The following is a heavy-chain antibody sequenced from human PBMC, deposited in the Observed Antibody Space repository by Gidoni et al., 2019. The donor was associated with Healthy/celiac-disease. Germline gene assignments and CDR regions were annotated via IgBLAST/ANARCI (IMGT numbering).Heavy chain of an antibody. CDR3: ASPYGEPANWFDP. V-gene: IGHV1-69*01. CDR1: GVTFSSYA. D-gene: IGHD4-17*01. J-gene: IGHJ5*02. Sequence: QLQLMQSGAEVQRPWSSVKVSCKASGVTFSSYAISWVRQAPGQGLEWMGGIIPIFGTANYAQKCQGRVTITADESTSTAYMELSSLRSEDTAVYYCASPYGEPANWFDPWGQGTLVTVSS. CDR2: IIPIFGTA.